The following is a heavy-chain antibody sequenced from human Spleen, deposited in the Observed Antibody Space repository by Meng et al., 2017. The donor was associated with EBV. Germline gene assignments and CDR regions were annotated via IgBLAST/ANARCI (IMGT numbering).Heavy chain of an antibody. CDR2: IYWDDDK. D-gene: IGHD6-13*01. CDR3: AHKDKAAPFDP. CDR1: GFSLITGEVG. J-gene: IGHJ5*02. V-gene: IGHV2-5*02. Sequence: QTTLKGPVPPLVQPTQTHSLTFTFSGFSLITGEVGVGWIRHPPRKALQLLALIYWDDDKRYSPSLKNLLTITKDTSKNQVVLTITNMDPFDTATYYCAHKDKAAPFDPWGQGTLVTVSS.